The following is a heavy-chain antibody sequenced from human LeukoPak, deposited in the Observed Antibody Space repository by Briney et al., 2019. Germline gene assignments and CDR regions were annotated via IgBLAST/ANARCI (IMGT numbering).Heavy chain of an antibody. V-gene: IGHV4-4*07. Sequence: XIYTRGRANYKPSLKRGVTISVDTSKNQFSLKLSSVTAADTAVYYCAREVGYYDFWSGSRIDYWGQGTLVTVSS. CDR3: AREVGYYDFWSGSRIDY. CDR2: IYTRGRA. J-gene: IGHJ4*02. D-gene: IGHD3-3*01.